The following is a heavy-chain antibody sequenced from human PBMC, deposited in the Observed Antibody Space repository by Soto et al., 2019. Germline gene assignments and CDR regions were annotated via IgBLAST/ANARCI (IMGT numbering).Heavy chain of an antibody. CDR1: GFTFSNYG. CDR2: IWSDGNNK. V-gene: IGHV3-33*01. J-gene: IGHJ6*02. CDR3: ARDQLGRSFYYGMDV. D-gene: IGHD1-1*01. Sequence: QVQLVESGGGVVQPGRSLRLSCAASGFTFSNYGMHWVRQAPGKGLGWVAVIWSDGNNKYYVDSVQGRFTISRDNSKNTLYLQMNSLRAEDTAVYYCARDQLGRSFYYGMDVWGQGTTVTVSS.